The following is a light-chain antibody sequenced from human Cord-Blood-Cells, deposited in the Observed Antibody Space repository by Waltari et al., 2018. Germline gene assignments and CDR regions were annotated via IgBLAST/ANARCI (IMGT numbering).Light chain of an antibody. Sequence: DIVMPQSPDSLAVSLGERATINCKSSQSVLYISNNKNYLAWYQQKPGQPPKLLIYWASTRESGVPDRFSGSGSGTDFTLTISSLQAEDVAVYYCQQYYSLLTFGPGTKVDIK. CDR1: QSVLYISNNKNY. J-gene: IGKJ3*01. V-gene: IGKV4-1*01. CDR2: WAS. CDR3: QQYYSLLT.